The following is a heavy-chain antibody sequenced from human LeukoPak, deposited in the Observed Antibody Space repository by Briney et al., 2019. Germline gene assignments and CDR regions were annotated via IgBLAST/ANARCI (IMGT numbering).Heavy chain of an antibody. J-gene: IGHJ4*02. V-gene: IGHV3-30*04. Sequence: GGSLRLSCAASGFTFSSYAMHWVRQAPGKGLEWVAVISYDGSNKYYADSVKGRFTISRDNSKNTLYLQMNSLRAEDTAVYYCAEAYYDILTGLRYWGQGTLVTVSS. CDR1: GFTFSSYA. CDR3: AEAYYDILTGLRY. CDR2: ISYDGSNK. D-gene: IGHD3-9*01.